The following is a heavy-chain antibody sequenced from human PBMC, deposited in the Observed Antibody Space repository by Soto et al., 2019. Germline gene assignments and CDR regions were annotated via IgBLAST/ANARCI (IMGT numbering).Heavy chain of an antibody. V-gene: IGHV4-59*08. CDR3: ARQGFGELHGLVDV. CDR1: GGPMNNYY. CDR2: MGYNGFT. J-gene: IGHJ6*02. Sequence: QVQLQESGPGLVKPSETLSLTCTISGGPMNNYYCSWFRQPRGQGLEWIGYMGYNGFTRYNPSLRGRVAISLDTAKTQFSLNLSSATAADTALYYCARQGFGELHGLVDVWGQGITVTVSS. D-gene: IGHD3-10*01.